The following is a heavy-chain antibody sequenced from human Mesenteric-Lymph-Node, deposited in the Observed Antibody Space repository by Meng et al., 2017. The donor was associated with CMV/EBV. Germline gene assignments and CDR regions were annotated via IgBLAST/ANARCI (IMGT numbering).Heavy chain of an antibody. Sequence: GESLKISCAASGFTFSSYWMHWVRQAPGKGLVWVSRINSDGSSTSYADSVKGRFTISRDNAKNTLYLQMNSLRAEDTAVYYCAREKFCTPACSSVFDHWGQGTLVTVSS. CDR2: INSDGSST. CDR1: GFTFSSYW. D-gene: IGHD2-8*01. J-gene: IGHJ4*02. CDR3: AREKFCTPACSSVFDH. V-gene: IGHV3-74*01.